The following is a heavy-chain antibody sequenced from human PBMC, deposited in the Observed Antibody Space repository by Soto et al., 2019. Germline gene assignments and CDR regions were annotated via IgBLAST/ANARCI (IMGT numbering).Heavy chain of an antibody. CDR2: VYYSGTT. CDR1: GGSIINFY. V-gene: IGHV4-59*01. CDR3: ARGKLELYYYGLDV. Sequence: SETLSLTCTVSGGSIINFYWRCLRHSPGKGLEWIGFVYYSGTTDYNPSLKSRVTISVDTSKNQFSLNLRSVNAADSAVYYCARGKLELYYYGLDVWGQGTTVTVSS. J-gene: IGHJ6*02. D-gene: IGHD1-7*01.